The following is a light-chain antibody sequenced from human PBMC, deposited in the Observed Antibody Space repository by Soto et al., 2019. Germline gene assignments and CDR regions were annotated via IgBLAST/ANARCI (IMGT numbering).Light chain of an antibody. V-gene: IGKV1-5*01. CDR3: QQYNTYPWT. J-gene: IGKJ1*01. CDR1: QYISSW. CDR2: DTS. Sequence: DIQMTQSPSTLSASVGDRVTITCRASQYISSWLAWYQQKPGTAPRLLIYDTSNLEDGVPSTFSGSGSGTDFTLTVSSLQPDDYATYYCQQYNTYPWTFGQGTKVEIK.